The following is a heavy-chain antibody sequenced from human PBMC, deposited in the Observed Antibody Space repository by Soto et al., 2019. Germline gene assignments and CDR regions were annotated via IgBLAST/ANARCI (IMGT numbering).Heavy chain of an antibody. Sequence: QLQLQESGPGLVKPSETLSLTCTVSGGSISSSSYYWGWIRQPPGKGLAWIGSIYYSGSTYYNPSLKRRVTISVDTSKNQFSLKLSSVTAADTAVYYCASRGSGYYSWFDPWGQGTLVTVSS. D-gene: IGHD3-22*01. J-gene: IGHJ5*02. V-gene: IGHV4-39*01. CDR3: ASRGSGYYSWFDP. CDR1: GGSISSSSYY. CDR2: IYYSGST.